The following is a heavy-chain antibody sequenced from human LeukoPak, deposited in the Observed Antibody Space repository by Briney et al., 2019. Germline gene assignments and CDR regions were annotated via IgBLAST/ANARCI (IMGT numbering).Heavy chain of an antibody. D-gene: IGHD2/OR15-2a*01. CDR1: GGSISSSSYY. V-gene: IGHV4-39*01. J-gene: IGHJ3*01. CDR2: FYYSGST. Sequence: SETLSLTCTVSGGSISSSSYYWGWIRQPPGKGPEWIGSFYYSGSTYYNPSLKSRVTISVDTSKNQFSLKMYSVTAADTAVFYCARHFSSGFIRTPFDVWGQGTMVTVSP. CDR3: ARHFSSGFIRTPFDV.